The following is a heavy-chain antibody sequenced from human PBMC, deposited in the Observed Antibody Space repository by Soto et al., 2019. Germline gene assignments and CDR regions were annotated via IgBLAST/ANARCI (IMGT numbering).Heavy chain of an antibody. Sequence: QVQLVQSGAEVKKPGASVKVSKASGYTFTSYGISWVRQAPGQGLEWMGWISAYNGNTNYAQKLQGRVTMTTDTSTSTAYMELRSLRSDDTAVYYCARVHYPTVVPAAIPFDYWGQGTLVTVSS. CDR2: ISAYNGNT. CDR3: ARVHYPTVVPAAIPFDY. D-gene: IGHD2-2*01. CDR1: GYTFTSYG. V-gene: IGHV1-18*01. J-gene: IGHJ4*02.